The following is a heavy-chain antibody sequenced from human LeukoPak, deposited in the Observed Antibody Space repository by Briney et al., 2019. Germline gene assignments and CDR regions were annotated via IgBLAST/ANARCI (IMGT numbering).Heavy chain of an antibody. D-gene: IGHD5-18*01. CDR1: GFTVSSNY. CDR3: ARLSPYSYGLAPIDY. J-gene: IGHJ4*02. CDR2: IYSGGNT. V-gene: IGHV3-66*04. Sequence: RGSLRLSCAASGFTVSSNYMSWVRQAPGKGLEWVSVIYSGGNTYYADSVKGRFTISRDNSKNTLYLQMNSLRAEDTAVYYCARLSPYSYGLAPIDYWGQGTLVTVFS.